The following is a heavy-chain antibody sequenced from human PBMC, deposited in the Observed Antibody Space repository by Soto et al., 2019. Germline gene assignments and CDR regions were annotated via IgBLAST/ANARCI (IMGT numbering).Heavy chain of an antibody. V-gene: IGHV4-30-2*01. CDR1: GGSINSAGYS. CDR2: ISHSGST. Sequence: SETLSLTCTVSGGSINSAGYSWNWIRQAPGKAPEWIAFISHSGSTYYNPSLKSRVTMSVDVSKSQFSLNLSSVTAADTAVYYCDRGVYVLRFLDLIPHFESWG. J-gene: IGHJ4*01. D-gene: IGHD3-3*01. CDR3: DRGVYVLRFLDLIPHFES.